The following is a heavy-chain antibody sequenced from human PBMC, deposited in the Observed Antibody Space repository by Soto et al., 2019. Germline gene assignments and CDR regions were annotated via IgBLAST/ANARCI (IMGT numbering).Heavy chain of an antibody. CDR2: IYYSGRT. Sequence: PSETLSLTCTVSGGSIRDYFWTWIRQPPGKGLEWIGYIYYSGRTNYNPSLKSRVSISVDTSKNHFSLQLRSVTAADTAVYYCARVGGDDRGDSGGFDYWGQGSLVTVSS. V-gene: IGHV4-59*01. CDR3: ARVGGDDRGDSGGFDY. D-gene: IGHD4-17*01. J-gene: IGHJ4*02. CDR1: GGSIRDYF.